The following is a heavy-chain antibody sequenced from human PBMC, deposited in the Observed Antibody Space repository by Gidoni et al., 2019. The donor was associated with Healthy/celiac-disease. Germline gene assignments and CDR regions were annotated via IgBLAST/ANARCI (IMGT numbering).Heavy chain of an antibody. CDR2: ISAYNGNT. D-gene: IGHD2-21*02. Sequence: QVQLVQAGAEVQKPGASVTVSCTASGYAFTSYGISWVRQAPGQGLEWMGWISAYNGNTNYAQNLQGRVTMTTDTSTSTAYMELRSLRSDDTAADDCARAESDSLGGDYWGQGTLVTVSS. V-gene: IGHV1-18*01. CDR1: GYAFTSYG. J-gene: IGHJ4*02. CDR3: ARAESDSLGGDY.